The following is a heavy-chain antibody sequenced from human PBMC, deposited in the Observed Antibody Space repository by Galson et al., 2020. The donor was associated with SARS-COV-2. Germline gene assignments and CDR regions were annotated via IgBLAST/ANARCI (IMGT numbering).Heavy chain of an antibody. CDR2: IKQDGSEK. V-gene: IGHV3-7*01. D-gene: IGHD6-13*01. CDR1: GLTFSNYG. J-gene: IGHJ4*02. CDR3: ARVGSSSWYFDQ. Sequence: GGSLRLSCAASGLTFSNYGMSWVRQAPGKGLEWVADIKQDGSEKYYVDSVKGRFTISRDNAKNSLYLQMNSLRAEDTAVYYCARVGSSSWYFDQWGQGALGTVSS.